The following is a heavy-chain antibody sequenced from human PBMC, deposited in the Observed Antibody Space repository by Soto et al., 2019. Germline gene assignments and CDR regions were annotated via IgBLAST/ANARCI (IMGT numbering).Heavy chain of an antibody. CDR3: GRDGTKTLRDWLDP. V-gene: IGHV4-4*07. J-gene: IGHJ5*02. Sequence: SETLPLTCTVSGASISGFYWSWIRKSAGKGLEWIGRIYATGTTGYNPSLKSRVMMSVDTSKKQFSLKLRSVTAADTAVYYGGRDGTKTLRDWLDPCGRRMVVIVSS. CDR1: GASISGFY. CDR2: IYATGTT. D-gene: IGHD1-1*01.